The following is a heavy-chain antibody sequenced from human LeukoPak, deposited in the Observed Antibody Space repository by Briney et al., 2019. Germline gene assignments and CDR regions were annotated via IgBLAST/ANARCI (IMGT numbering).Heavy chain of an antibody. CDR1: GLTLSGYW. Sequence: GGSLRLSCSASGLTLSGYWMHWVRQAPGKGLEWVSYISSSSSTIYYADSVKGRFTISRDNAKNSLYLQMNSLRDEDTAVYYCARALMNWGQGTLVTVSS. V-gene: IGHV3-48*02. CDR2: ISSSSSTI. D-gene: IGHD3-16*01. CDR3: ARALMN. J-gene: IGHJ4*02.